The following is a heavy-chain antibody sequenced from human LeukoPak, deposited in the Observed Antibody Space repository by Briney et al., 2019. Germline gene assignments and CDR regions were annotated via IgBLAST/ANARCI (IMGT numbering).Heavy chain of an antibody. V-gene: IGHV3-33*01. D-gene: IGHD6-13*01. CDR2: IWCDGSNK. Sequence: PGGSLRLSCAASGFTFSSYGMHWVRQAPGKGLEWVAVIWCDGSNKYYADSVKGRFTISRDNSKNTLYLQMNSLRAEDTAVYYCARDPDSSSSFPYNWFDPWGQGTLVTVSS. J-gene: IGHJ5*02. CDR3: ARDPDSSSSFPYNWFDP. CDR1: GFTFSSYG.